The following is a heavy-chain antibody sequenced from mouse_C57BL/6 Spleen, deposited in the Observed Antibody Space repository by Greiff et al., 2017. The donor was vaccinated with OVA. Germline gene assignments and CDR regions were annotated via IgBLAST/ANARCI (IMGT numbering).Heavy chain of an antibody. V-gene: IGHV1-9*01. CDR2: ILPGSGST. Sequence: QVQLQQSGAELMKPGASVKLSCKATGYTFTGYWIEWVKQRPGHGLEWIGEILPGSGSTNYNEKFKGKATFTADTSSNTAYMQLSSLTTEDSAIYYCARLPDLYYDYDYAMDYWGQGTSVTVSS. J-gene: IGHJ4*01. CDR3: ARLPDLYYDYDYAMDY. D-gene: IGHD2-4*01. CDR1: GYTFTGYW.